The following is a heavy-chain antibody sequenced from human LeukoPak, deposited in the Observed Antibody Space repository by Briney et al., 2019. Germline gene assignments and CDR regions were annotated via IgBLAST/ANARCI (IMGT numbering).Heavy chain of an antibody. Sequence: TLSLTCTVSGGSISSSSYYWSWIRQPPGKGLEWIGYIYYSGSTNYNPSLKSRVTISVDTSKNQFSLKLSSVTAADTAVYYCARVVSSNWYGMDVWGQGTTVTVSS. V-gene: IGHV4-61*01. CDR3: ARVVSSNWYGMDV. D-gene: IGHD6-13*01. J-gene: IGHJ6*02. CDR2: IYYSGST. CDR1: GGSISSSSYY.